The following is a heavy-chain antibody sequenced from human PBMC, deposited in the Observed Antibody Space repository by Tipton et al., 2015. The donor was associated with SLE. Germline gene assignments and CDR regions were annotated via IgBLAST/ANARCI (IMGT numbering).Heavy chain of an antibody. D-gene: IGHD2-21*01. CDR3: ARGSTILWL. V-gene: IGHV4-59*01. CDR1: GGSMSGYH. CDR2: IFPSGNT. J-gene: IGHJ4*02. Sequence: GLVKPSETLSLICTVSGGSMSGYHWSWIRQTPGKGLEWIGNIFPSGNTDHNPSLKSRTTISADTSKNQFSLKVTSVTAADTAVYFCARGSTILWLWGQGALVIVSS.